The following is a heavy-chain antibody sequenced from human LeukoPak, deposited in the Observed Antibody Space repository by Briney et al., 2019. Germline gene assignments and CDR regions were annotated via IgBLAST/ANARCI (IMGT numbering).Heavy chain of an antibody. V-gene: IGHV3-21*01. D-gene: IGHD6-19*01. CDR1: GFTFSSYS. CDR2: ISSSSSYI. Sequence: GGSLRLSCAASGFTFSSYSMNWVRQAPGKGLEWVSSISSSSSYIYYADSVKGRFTISRDNAKNSLYLQMNSLRAEDTAVYYCASIRSRIAVAGTGYWGQGTLVTVSS. CDR3: ASIRSRIAVAGTGY. J-gene: IGHJ4*02.